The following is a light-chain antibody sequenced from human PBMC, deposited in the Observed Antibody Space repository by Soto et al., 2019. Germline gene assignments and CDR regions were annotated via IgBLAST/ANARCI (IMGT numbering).Light chain of an antibody. CDR2: EGS. CDR3: CSYAGSSTFV. J-gene: IGLJ1*01. Sequence: QSALTQPAAVSGSPGQSITISCIGSNSDIGSYNLVSWYQQHPGKAPKLMIYEGSKRPSGVSNRFSGSKSGNTASLTISGLQAEDEADYYCCSYAGSSTFVFGTGTKLTVL. V-gene: IGLV2-23*01. CDR1: NSDIGSYNL.